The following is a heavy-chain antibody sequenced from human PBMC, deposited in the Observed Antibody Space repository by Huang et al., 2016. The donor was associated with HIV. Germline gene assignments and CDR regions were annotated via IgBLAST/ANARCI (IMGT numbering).Heavy chain of an antibody. V-gene: IGHV1-69*13. J-gene: IGHJ4*02. D-gene: IGHD5-18*01. CDR2: IIPVHDTT. Sequence: QVQLVQSVAEMKKSGSSVKVSCKASGGTVSSFSFTWGRQAPGHGLELVGGIIPVHDTTDLEQEVRGRVTLTADDSTNTAFMEMGGLTSQDTAVYYCARGVGNSNRGFDIWGQGTLVTVS. CDR3: ARGVGNSNRGFDI. CDR1: GGTVSSFS.